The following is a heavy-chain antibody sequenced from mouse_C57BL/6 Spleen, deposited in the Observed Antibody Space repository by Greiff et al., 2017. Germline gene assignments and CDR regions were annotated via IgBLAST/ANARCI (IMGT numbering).Heavy chain of an antibody. CDR1: GYTFTDYY. CDR2: INPNNGGT. V-gene: IGHV1-26*01. J-gene: IGHJ4*01. Sequence: VQLQQSGPELVKPGASVKISCKASGYTFTDYYMNWVKQSHGKSLEWIGDINPNNGGTSYNQKFKGKATLTVDKSSSTAYMELRSLTSEDSAVYYCARGREGDYARDYWGQGTSVTVSS. CDR3: ARGREGDYARDY.